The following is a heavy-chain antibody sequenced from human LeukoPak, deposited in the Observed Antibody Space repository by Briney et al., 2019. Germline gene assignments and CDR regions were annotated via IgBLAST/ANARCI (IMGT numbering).Heavy chain of an antibody. Sequence: TGGSLRLSCAASGFTFNNAWMSWVRQAPGKGLEWVAVISYDGSNKYYADSVKGRFTISRDNSKNTLYLQMNSLRAEDTAVYYCARGDWTYCGGDCQNQFDYWGQGTLVTVSS. V-gene: IGHV3-30*03. CDR1: GFTFNNAW. D-gene: IGHD2-21*02. J-gene: IGHJ4*02. CDR2: ISYDGSNK. CDR3: ARGDWTYCGGDCQNQFDY.